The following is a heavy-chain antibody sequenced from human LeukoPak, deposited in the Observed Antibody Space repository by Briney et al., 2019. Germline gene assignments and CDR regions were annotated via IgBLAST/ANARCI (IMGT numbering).Heavy chain of an antibody. V-gene: IGHV7-4-1*02. D-gene: IGHD5-12*01. CDR1: GYTFTSYA. Sequence: WASVRVSCKASGYTFTSYAMNWVRQAPGQGLEWMGWINPDTGNPTYAQGFTGRFVFSLGTSVSTAHLQISSLNAEDTAGYFFATEIVATRGYAFDIGGQGTMVTVSS. CDR2: INPDTGNP. CDR3: ATEIVATRGYAFDI. J-gene: IGHJ3*02.